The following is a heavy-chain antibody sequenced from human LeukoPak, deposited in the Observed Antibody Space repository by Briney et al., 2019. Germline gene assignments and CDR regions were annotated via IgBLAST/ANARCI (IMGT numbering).Heavy chain of an antibody. CDR2: ISSSSSTI. D-gene: IGHD3-10*01. CDR3: ARDGGATLVRGVITFDY. J-gene: IGHJ4*02. Sequence: GGSLRLSCAASGFTFTRYSMTWVRQAPGKGLEWVSYISSSSSTIHYADSVKGRFTISRGNTKNSLYLQMNSLRAEDTAVYYCARDGGATLVRGVITFDYWGQGTLVTVSS. CDR1: GFTFTRYS. V-gene: IGHV3-48*04.